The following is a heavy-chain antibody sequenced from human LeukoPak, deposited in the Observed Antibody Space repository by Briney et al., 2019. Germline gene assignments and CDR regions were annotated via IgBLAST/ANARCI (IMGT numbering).Heavy chain of an antibody. CDR1: GFTFRRSG. V-gene: IGHV3-30*04. CDR2: MSSDGINT. CDR3: AKDHSGSGRAFEY. J-gene: IGHJ4*02. Sequence: GGSLRLSCATSGFTFRRSGVHWVRQAPGKGLEWVALMSSDGINTYYADSVKGRFTVSRDSSKDTLYLQMNSLRADDTAIYYCAKDHSGSGRAFEYWGQGTLVTVSS. D-gene: IGHD2-15*01.